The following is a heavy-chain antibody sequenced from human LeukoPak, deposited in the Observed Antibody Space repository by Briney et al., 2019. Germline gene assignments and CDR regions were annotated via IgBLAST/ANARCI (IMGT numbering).Heavy chain of an antibody. D-gene: IGHD3-22*01. CDR2: IRSKANSYAT. CDR1: GFTFSGSA. V-gene: IGHV3-73*01. J-gene: IGHJ3*02. CDR3: TPDYYDSSGGDAFDI. Sequence: GGSLRLSCAASGFTFSGSAMHWVRQAPGKGLEWVGRIRSKANSYATAYDASVKGRFTISRVDSKNTAYLQMNSLKTEDTAVYYCTPDYYDSSGGDAFDIWGQGTMVTFSS.